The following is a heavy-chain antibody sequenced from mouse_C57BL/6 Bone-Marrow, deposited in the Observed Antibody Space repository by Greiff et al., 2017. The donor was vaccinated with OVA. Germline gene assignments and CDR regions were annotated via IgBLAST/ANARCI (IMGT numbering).Heavy chain of an antibody. V-gene: IGHV5-17*01. CDR3: ARRGNYLDFDY. J-gene: IGHJ2*01. CDR1: GFTFSDYG. D-gene: IGHD2-1*01. CDR2: ISSGSSTI. Sequence: EVQGVESGGGLVKPGGSLKLSCAASGFTFSDYGMHWVRQAPEKGLEWVAYISSGSSTIYYADTVKGRFTISRDNAKNTLFLQMTSLRSEDTSVDYCARRGNYLDFDYWGQGTTLTVAS.